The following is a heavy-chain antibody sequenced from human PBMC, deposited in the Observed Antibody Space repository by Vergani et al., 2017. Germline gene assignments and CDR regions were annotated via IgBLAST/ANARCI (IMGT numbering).Heavy chain of an antibody. Sequence: QVQLVQSGAEVKKPGASVKVSCKASGYTFTGYYMHGVRQAPGQGLEWMGWINPNSGGTNYAQKYQGRVTMTRDTSISTAYMELSRLRSDDTAVYYCARGVYSSCWDPALYDYGMYVWGQGTTVTVSS. CDR2: INPNSGGT. J-gene: IGHJ6*02. CDR3: ARGVYSSCWDPALYDYGMYV. D-gene: IGHD6-19*01. V-gene: IGHV1-2*02. CDR1: GYTFTGYY.